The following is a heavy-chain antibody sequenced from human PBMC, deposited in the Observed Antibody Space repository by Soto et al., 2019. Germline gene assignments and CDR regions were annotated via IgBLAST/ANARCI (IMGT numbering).Heavy chain of an antibody. CDR3: ARVLGN. Sequence: PGGSLRLSCAASGFTFSRYWMHWVRQAPGQGLVWVSRINTDGTSTSYADSVKGRFTISRDNAKNTLYLQMNSLRAEDPALYYCARVLGNWGQGTLVTVSS. J-gene: IGHJ4*02. D-gene: IGHD2-15*01. CDR1: GFTFSRYW. CDR2: INTDGTST. V-gene: IGHV3-74*01.